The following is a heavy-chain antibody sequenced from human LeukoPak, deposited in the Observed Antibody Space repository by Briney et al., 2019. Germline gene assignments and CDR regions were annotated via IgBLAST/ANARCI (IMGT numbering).Heavy chain of an antibody. CDR2: IIPIFGTA. J-gene: IGHJ6*03. Sequence: SVKVSCKASGGTFSSYAISWARQAPGQGLEWMGGIIPIFGTANYAQKFQGRVTITADESTSTAYMELSSLRSEDTAVCYCARATVTPSYYYYYMDVWGKGSTVTVSS. D-gene: IGHD4-11*01. V-gene: IGHV1-69*13. CDR1: GGTFSSYA. CDR3: ARATVTPSYYYYYMDV.